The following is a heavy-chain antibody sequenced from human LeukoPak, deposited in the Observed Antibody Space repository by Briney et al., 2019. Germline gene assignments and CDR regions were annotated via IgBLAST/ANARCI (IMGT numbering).Heavy chain of an antibody. Sequence: SETLSLTCAVSGYSISSGYYWGWIRQPPGKGLEWIGSIYHSGSTYYNPSLKSRVIISVDTSKNQFSLKLSSVTAADTAVYYCARQLTIFGVVSYYYYYMDVWGKGTTVTVSS. CDR1: GYSISSGYY. V-gene: IGHV4-38-2*01. CDR2: IYHSGST. J-gene: IGHJ6*03. D-gene: IGHD3-3*01. CDR3: ARQLTIFGVVSYYYYYMDV.